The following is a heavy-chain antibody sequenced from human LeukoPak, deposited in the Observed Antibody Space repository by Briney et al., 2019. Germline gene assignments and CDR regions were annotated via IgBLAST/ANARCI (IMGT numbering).Heavy chain of an antibody. CDR1: GGTFSSYA. CDR2: IIPIFGTA. Sequence: SVKVSCKASGGTFSSYAISWVRQAPGQGLEWMGGIIPIFGTANYAQKFQGRVTITTDESTSTAYMELSSLRSEDTAVYYCARGAHTVRNYYDSSGYYPLRYWGQGTLVTVSS. D-gene: IGHD3-22*01. V-gene: IGHV1-69*05. J-gene: IGHJ4*02. CDR3: ARGAHTVRNYYDSSGYYPLRY.